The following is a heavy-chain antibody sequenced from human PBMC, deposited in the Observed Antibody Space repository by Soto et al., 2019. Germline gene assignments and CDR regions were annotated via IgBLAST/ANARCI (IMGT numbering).Heavy chain of an antibody. J-gene: IGHJ3*02. Sequence: ASVKVSCKASGYTFTSYGISWVRQAPGQGLEWMGWISAYNGNTNYAQKLQGRVTMTTDTSTSTAYMELRSLRSDDTAVYYCARSYCSGGSCYSAFDIWGQGTMVTVSS. CDR3: ARSYCSGGSCYSAFDI. CDR1: GYTFTSYG. D-gene: IGHD2-15*01. V-gene: IGHV1-18*01. CDR2: ISAYNGNT.